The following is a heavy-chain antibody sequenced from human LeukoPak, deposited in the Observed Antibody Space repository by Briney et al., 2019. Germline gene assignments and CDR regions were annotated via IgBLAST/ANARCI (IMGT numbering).Heavy chain of an antibody. Sequence: PGGSLRLSCAASGFTFSSYSMNWVRQAPGKGLEWVSSISSSSSYIYYADSVKGRFTISRDNAKNSLYLQMNSLRAEDTAVYYCARDVFDTVTDERYFDYWGQGTLVTVSS. CDR2: ISSSSSYI. CDR3: ARDVFDTVTDERYFDY. V-gene: IGHV3-21*01. J-gene: IGHJ4*02. D-gene: IGHD3-9*01. CDR1: GFTFSSYS.